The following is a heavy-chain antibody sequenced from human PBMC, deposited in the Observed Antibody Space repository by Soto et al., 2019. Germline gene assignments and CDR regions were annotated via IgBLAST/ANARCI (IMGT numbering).Heavy chain of an antibody. J-gene: IGHJ6*03. Sequence: GGSLRLSCAASGFTFSSYAMSWVRQAPGKGLEWVSAISGSGGSTYYADSVKGRFTISRDNSKNTLYLQMNSLRAEDTAVYYCARQLGSYYYYYYMDVWGKGTTVTVSS. CDR3: ARQLGSYYYYYYMDV. V-gene: IGHV3-23*01. D-gene: IGHD6-13*01. CDR2: ISGSGGST. CDR1: GFTFSSYA.